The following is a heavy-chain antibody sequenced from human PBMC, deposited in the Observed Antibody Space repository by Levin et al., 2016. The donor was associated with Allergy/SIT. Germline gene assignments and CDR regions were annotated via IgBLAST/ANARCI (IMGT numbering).Heavy chain of an antibody. V-gene: IGHV4-39*01. J-gene: IGHJ3*02. CDR3: ARGSMAKVGAFDI. Sequence: PGKGLEWIGSIYYSGSTYYNPSLKSRVTISVDTSKNQFSLKLSSVTAADTAVYYCARGSMAKVGAFDIWGQGTMVTVSS. D-gene: IGHD3-10*01. CDR2: IYYSGST.